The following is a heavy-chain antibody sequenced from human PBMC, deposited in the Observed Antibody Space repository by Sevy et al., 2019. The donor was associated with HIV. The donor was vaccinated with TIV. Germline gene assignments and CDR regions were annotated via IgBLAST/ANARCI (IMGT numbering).Heavy chain of an antibody. CDR2: IYYSGST. J-gene: IGHJ3*02. V-gene: IGHV4-31*03. CDR3: ARAVTHSSGYYYVRYAFDI. Sequence: SETLSLTCTVSGGSISSGGNYWSWIRQHPGKGLEWIGYIYYSGSTYYNPSLKSRVTISVDTSKNQFSLKLSSVTAADTAVYYCARAVTHSSGYYYVRYAFDIWGQGTMVTVSS. D-gene: IGHD3-22*01. CDR1: GGSISSGGNY.